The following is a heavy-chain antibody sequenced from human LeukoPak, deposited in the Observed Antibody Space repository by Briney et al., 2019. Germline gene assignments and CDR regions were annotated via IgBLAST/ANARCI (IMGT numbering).Heavy chain of an antibody. Sequence: SETLSLTCTVSGGSISSYYWSWIRQPPGKGLEWIGYIYYSGSTNYNPSLKSRVTISVDTSKNQFSLKLSSVTAADTAVYYCARGPEWELLNYYYGMDVWGQGTTVTVSS. CDR1: GGSISSYY. CDR3: ARGPEWELLNYYYGMDV. V-gene: IGHV4-59*01. D-gene: IGHD1-26*01. J-gene: IGHJ6*02. CDR2: IYYSGST.